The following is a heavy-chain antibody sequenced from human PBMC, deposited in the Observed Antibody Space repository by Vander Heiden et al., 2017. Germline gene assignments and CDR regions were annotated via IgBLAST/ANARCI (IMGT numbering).Heavy chain of an antibody. D-gene: IGHD6-13*01. J-gene: IGHJ6*02. CDR3: ARELAAAYGMDF. CDR1: GFTFRSYS. V-gene: IGHV3-48*02. Sequence: EVQLVESGGGLEQPGGSLRLSCAAYGFTFRSYSMNWFRQAPGKGLEWVSYISSSSAIYYADSVKDRFTISRDNAKNSLYLQMNSLRDEDTAVYYCARELAAAYGMDFWGQGTTVTVSS. CDR2: ISSSSAI.